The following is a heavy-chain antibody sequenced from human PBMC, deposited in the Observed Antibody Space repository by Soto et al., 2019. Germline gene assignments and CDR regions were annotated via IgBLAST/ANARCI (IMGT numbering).Heavy chain of an antibody. CDR1: GFTFSNYG. Sequence: QVQLVESGGGVVQPGRSLRLSCAASGFTFSNYGMHWVRQAPGKGLEWVIVISYDGNVAYYADSVKGRFTISRDNSKNALYLQMNSLRTEDTDMYYCAKEGPITNWYFDYWGQGTLVPVSS. D-gene: IGHD1-1*01. CDR3: AKEGPITNWYFDY. CDR2: ISYDGNVA. J-gene: IGHJ4*02. V-gene: IGHV3-30*18.